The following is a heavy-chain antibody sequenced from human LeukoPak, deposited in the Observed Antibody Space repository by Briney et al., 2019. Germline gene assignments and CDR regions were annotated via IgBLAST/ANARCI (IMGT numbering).Heavy chain of an antibody. CDR1: GFTFSSYS. Sequence: GGSLRLSCAASGFTFSSYSMNWVRQAPGKGLEWVSSISSSSSYIYYADSVKGRFTISRDNAKNSLYLQMNSLRAEDTAVYYCARDKKMGATPYYFDYWGQGTLVTVSS. D-gene: IGHD1-26*01. V-gene: IGHV3-21*01. J-gene: IGHJ4*02. CDR3: ARDKKMGATPYYFDY. CDR2: ISSSSSYI.